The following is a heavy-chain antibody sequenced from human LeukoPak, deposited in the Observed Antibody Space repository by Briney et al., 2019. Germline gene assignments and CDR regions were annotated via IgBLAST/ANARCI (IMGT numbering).Heavy chain of an antibody. D-gene: IGHD7-27*01. Sequence: PGGSLRLPCAASGFTFSSYWMHWGRQAPGKGLVWVSRINSDGSSTSYADSVKGRFTISRDNAKNTLYLQMNSLRAEDTAVYYCARAETWGAFDIWGQGTMVTVSS. CDR2: INSDGSST. V-gene: IGHV3-74*01. J-gene: IGHJ3*02. CDR3: ARAETWGAFDI. CDR1: GFTFSSYW.